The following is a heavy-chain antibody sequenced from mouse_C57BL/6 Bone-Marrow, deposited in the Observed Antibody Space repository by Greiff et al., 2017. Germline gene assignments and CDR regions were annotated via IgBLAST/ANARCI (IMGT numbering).Heavy chain of an antibody. V-gene: IGHV1-64*01. J-gene: IGHJ3*01. D-gene: IGHD2-2*01. CDR2: IHPNSGST. CDR1: GYTFTSYW. CDR3: AREGKGYGYGCMAY. Sequence: QVQLQQPGAELVKPGASVKLSCKASGYTFTSYWMHWVKQRPGQGLEWIGMIHPNSGSTNYNEKFKSKATLTVDKSSSTAYMQLSSLTSEYSAVYYCAREGKGYGYGCMAYWGQGTLVTVSA.